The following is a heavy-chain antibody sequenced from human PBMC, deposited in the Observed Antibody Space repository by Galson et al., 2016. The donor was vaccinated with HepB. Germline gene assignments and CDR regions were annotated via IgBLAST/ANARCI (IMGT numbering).Heavy chain of an antibody. D-gene: IGHD5-18*01. CDR1: GFTFSNCA. Sequence: SLRLSCAASGFTFSNCAMHWVRQAPGKGLEWVAGIWYDGSNKYYADSVKGRFTISRENSKNTLYLRMNSLRVEDTAVYHCARDQRIHLWSPSSPDYWGQGTLVTVST. J-gene: IGHJ4*02. CDR3: ARDQRIHLWSPSSPDY. V-gene: IGHV3-33*01. CDR2: IWYDGSNK.